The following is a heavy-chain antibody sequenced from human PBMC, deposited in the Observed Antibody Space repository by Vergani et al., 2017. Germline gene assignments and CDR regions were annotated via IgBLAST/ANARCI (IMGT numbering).Heavy chain of an antibody. Sequence: QVQLQESGPALVKPSQTLSLTCIVSGGSISSGDYYWRWIRQPPGKRLEWIGFIYFTGSTYYKSSLKSRVTMSVDTSKNQFSLKLISVTAADTAVYYCARHGGNYYGFFCYWGQGSRVTVSS. CDR1: GGSISSGDYY. J-gene: IGHJ4*02. V-gene: IGHV4-30-4*08. CDR3: ARHGGNYYGFFCY. D-gene: IGHD4-23*01. CDR2: IYFTGST.